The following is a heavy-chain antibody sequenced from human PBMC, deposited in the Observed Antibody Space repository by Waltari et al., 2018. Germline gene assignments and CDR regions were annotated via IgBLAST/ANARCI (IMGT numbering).Heavy chain of an antibody. CDR3: ARHVYCSGSSCSSTFDY. Sequence: QVQLQESGPGRVKPSETLSLTCAVSGYSIRSGYYWGWIRQPPGKGLEWIGSMYQSGSAYYNPSLKSRVTISVDTSKNQFSLKLSSVTAADTAVYYCARHVYCSGSSCSSTFDYWGQGTLVTVSS. D-gene: IGHD2-2*01. J-gene: IGHJ4*02. CDR1: GYSIRSGYY. CDR2: MYQSGSA. V-gene: IGHV4-38-2*01.